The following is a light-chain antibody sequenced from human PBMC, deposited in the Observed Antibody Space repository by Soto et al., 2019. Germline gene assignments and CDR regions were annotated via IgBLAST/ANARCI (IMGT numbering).Light chain of an antibody. CDR1: QTVSNN. Sequence: EIVMTQSPATLSVSPGERATLSCRASQTVSNNLAWYQQKPGQAPRLLIYGASTRATGIPARFSGSGSVTEFTLTISSLQSEDFAVYYCQQYNDLRTFGQGTKVEIK. CDR3: QQYNDLRT. CDR2: GAS. J-gene: IGKJ1*01. V-gene: IGKV3-15*01.